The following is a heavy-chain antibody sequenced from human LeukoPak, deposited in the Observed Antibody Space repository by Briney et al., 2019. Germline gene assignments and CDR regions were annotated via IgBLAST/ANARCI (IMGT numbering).Heavy chain of an antibody. Sequence: GGSLRLSCAASGFTFSSYSMNWVRQAPGKGLEWVSSISSSSSYIYYADSVKGRFTISRDNAKTSLYLQMHSLRAEDTAVYYCARQRLVRDPGDYWGQGTLVTVSS. D-gene: IGHD6-19*01. CDR3: ARQRLVRDPGDY. CDR1: GFTFSSYS. J-gene: IGHJ4*02. CDR2: ISSSSSYI. V-gene: IGHV3-21*01.